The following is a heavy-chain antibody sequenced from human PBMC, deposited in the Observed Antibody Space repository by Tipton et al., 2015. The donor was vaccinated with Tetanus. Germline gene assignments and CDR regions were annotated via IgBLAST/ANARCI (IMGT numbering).Heavy chain of an antibody. V-gene: IGHV4-4*07. CDR3: ARDQTVAYYDGSGFSSTSYYYGMDV. Sequence: TLSLTCTVSGGSISSYYWSWIRQPAGKGLEWIGRIYTSGSTNYNPSLKSRVTMSVDTSKNQFSLKLSSVTAADTAVYYCARDQTVAYYDGSGFSSTSYYYGMDVWGQGTTVPVSS. J-gene: IGHJ6*02. D-gene: IGHD3-22*01. CDR1: GGSISSYY. CDR2: IYTSGST.